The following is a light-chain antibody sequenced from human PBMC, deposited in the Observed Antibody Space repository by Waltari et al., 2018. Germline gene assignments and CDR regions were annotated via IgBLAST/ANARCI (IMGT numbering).Light chain of an antibody. J-gene: IGKJ2*01. CDR2: WAS. V-gene: IGKV4-1*01. CDR1: QSVISSFNNKNY. CDR3: HQYYTTPYT. Sequence: DIVMTQSPDSLAVSLGDRATLNCKSSQSVISSFNNKNYLTWFQQKAGEPPKLLIYWASTRESGVPDRFSGSGSGTDFTLTISGLQAEDVAVYYCHQYYTTPYTFGQGTKLEIK.